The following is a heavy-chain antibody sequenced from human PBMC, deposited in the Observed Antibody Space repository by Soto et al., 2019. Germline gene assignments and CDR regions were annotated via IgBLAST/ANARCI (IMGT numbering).Heavy chain of an antibody. D-gene: IGHD2-21*02. CDR1: GYTFTSYA. V-gene: IGHV1-3*05. J-gene: IGHJ4*02. CDR2: INAGDGNT. CDR3: ARRIVVVTALDY. Sequence: QVQLVQSGAEEKKPGASVKDSCKASGYTFTSYAMHWVRQAPGQRLEWMGWINAGDGNTKYSQKFQGRVTITRATSASTTYMELISLRSEDTAVYYCARRIVVVTALDYWGQGTLVTVSS.